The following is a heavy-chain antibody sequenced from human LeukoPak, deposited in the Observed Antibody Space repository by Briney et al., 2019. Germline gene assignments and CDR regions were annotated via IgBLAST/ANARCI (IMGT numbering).Heavy chain of an antibody. J-gene: IGHJ4*02. CDR2: ISDDGRNK. Sequence: GGSLRLSCAASGFSLISYGMHWVRQAPGKGLEWVGVISDDGRNKKYADSVKGRFTISRDNSKDTLYLQMNSLRDEDTAVYYCAKRPSDYGDYVTYFDYWGQGTLVTVSS. CDR3: AKRPSDYGDYVTYFDY. CDR1: GFSLISYG. D-gene: IGHD4-17*01. V-gene: IGHV3-30*18.